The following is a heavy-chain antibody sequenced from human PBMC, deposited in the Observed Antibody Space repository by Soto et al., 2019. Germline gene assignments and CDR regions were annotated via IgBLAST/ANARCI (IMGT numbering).Heavy chain of an antibody. CDR1: GGTFNRYA. D-gene: IGHD3-3*01. CDR2: IIPIFGIG. J-gene: IGHJ6*02. V-gene: IGHV1-69*01. Sequence: QVQLVQSGAEVKKPGSSVKVSCKASGGTFNRYAISWVRQAPGQGLEWMGGIIPIFGIGNDAQRFQGRVTITVDEYTGTAYMELSSLRSEDTGVYYCARSAITLFGVVSIPPHYYSEMDVWGQGTTVTVSS. CDR3: ARSAITLFGVVSIPPHYYSEMDV.